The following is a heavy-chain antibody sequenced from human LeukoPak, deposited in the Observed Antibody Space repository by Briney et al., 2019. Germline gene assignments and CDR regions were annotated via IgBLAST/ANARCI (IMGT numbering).Heavy chain of an antibody. CDR3: ARSGYSSGWFPHY. Sequence: EASVKVSCKASGYTFTSYAMSWVRQAPGQGLEWMGWINTNTGNPTYAQGFTGRFVFSLDTSVSTAYLQISSLKAEDTAVYYCARSGYSSGWFPHYWGQGTLVTVSS. J-gene: IGHJ4*02. D-gene: IGHD6-19*01. CDR1: GYTFTSYA. V-gene: IGHV7-4-1*02. CDR2: INTNTGNP.